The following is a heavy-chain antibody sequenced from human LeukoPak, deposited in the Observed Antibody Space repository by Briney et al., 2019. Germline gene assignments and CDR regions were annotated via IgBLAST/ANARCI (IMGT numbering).Heavy chain of an antibody. V-gene: IGHV4-59*01. J-gene: IGHJ4*02. Sequence: SETLSLTCTVSGGSISSYYWSWIRQPPGKGLEWIGYIYYSGSTNYNPSLKSRVTISVDTSKNQFSLKLSSVTAADTPVYYCARSLYDSSGYYFFGFDYWGQGTLVTVSS. CDR1: GGSISSYY. CDR2: IYYSGST. CDR3: ARSLYDSSGYYFFGFDY. D-gene: IGHD3-22*01.